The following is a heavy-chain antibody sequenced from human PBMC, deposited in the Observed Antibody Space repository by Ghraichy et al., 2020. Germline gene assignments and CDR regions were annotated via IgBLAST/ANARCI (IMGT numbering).Heavy chain of an antibody. CDR1: GFTFSSYG. D-gene: IGHD5-12*01. V-gene: IGHV3-33*06. Sequence: GESLNISCAASGFTFSSYGMHWVRQAPGKGLEWVAVIWYDGSNKYYVDSVKGRFTISRDNSKNTLYLQMNSLRAEDTAVYYCAKVYSGYNDYWGQGTLVTVSS. J-gene: IGHJ4*02. CDR2: IWYDGSNK. CDR3: AKVYSGYNDY.